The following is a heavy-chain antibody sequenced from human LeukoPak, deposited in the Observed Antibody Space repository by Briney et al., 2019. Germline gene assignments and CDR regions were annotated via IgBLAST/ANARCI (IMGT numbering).Heavy chain of an antibody. CDR1: GFSFSSNW. D-gene: IGHD1-1*01. Sequence: GGSLRLSCAAPGFSFSSNWMGWVRQAPGKGLEWVAHIKRDGSQKYYLDSAEGRFTISRDNAKNSLYLQMNSLRVEDTAVYYCARLGLEVGGPNWFDPWGQGTLVTVSS. J-gene: IGHJ5*02. CDR3: ARLGLEVGGPNWFDP. V-gene: IGHV3-7*01. CDR2: IKRDGSQK.